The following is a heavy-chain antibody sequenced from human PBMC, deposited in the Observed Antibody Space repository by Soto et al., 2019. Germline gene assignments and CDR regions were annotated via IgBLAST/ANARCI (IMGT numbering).Heavy chain of an antibody. CDR1: GGTFSSYA. CDR2: IIPIFGTA. CDR3: AKAVHTMIQGVRFRVDQ. J-gene: IGHJ4*02. Sequence: ASVKVSCKASGGTFSSYAISWVRQAPGQGLEWMGGIIPIFGTANYAQKFQGRVTITADESTSTAYMELSSLTSDDTAVYYCAKAVHTMIQGVRFRVDQWGQGSLVTVSS. V-gene: IGHV1-69*13. D-gene: IGHD3-10*01.